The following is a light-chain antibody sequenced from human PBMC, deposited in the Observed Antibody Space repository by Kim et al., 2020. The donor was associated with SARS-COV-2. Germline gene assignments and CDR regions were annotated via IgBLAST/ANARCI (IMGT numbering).Light chain of an antibody. CDR3: QQYDDWPPYS. CDR1: QSISSN. J-gene: IGKJ2*03. CDR2: NSS. V-gene: IGKV3-15*01. Sequence: VSPGERVTLSCMASQSISSNLAWYQQKPGQAHRLLIYNSSTRATGIPARFSGSWSGTDFTLTLSRLQSEDVAVYYCQQYDDWPPYSFGQGTKLEI.